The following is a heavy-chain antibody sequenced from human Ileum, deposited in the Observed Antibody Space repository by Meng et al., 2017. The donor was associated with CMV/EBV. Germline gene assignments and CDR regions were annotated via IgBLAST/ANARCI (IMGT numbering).Heavy chain of an antibody. CDR1: GFTFDAYA. CDR2: IIGNGDIT. J-gene: IGHJ4*02. CDR3: VKNRNSGDSCPGSH. D-gene: IGHD4-17*01. Sequence: EVQLVESGGGLVQPGGALRFSCAASGFTFDAYAMTWVRQAPGKGLEWVSAIIGNGDITYYAQSVRGRFTISRDNSRNTLYLQMHSLRAEDTALYYCVKNRNSGDSCPGSHWGQGIMVTVSS. V-gene: IGHV3-23*04.